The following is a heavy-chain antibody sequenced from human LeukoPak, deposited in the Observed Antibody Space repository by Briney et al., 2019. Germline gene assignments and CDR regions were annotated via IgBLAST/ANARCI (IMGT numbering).Heavy chain of an antibody. CDR1: GYTFTGYY. D-gene: IGHD3-22*01. CDR2: MNPNSGGT. CDR3: TRAPSSGPFDY. V-gene: IGHV1-2*02. J-gene: IGHJ4*02. Sequence: ASVTVSCKASGYTFTGYYIHWVRQAPGQGLEWMGWMNPNSGGTDYAQKVQGRVTMTRDTSISTAYMELSRLRSDDTALYYCTRAPSSGPFDYWGQGILVTVSS.